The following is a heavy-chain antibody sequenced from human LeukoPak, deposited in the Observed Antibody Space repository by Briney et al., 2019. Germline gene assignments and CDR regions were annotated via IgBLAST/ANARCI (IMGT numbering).Heavy chain of an antibody. J-gene: IGHJ3*02. D-gene: IGHD2-2*01. V-gene: IGHV1-2*02. CDR1: GYTFTGYY. CDR3: ASRYCSSTRCPNPFAFDI. Sequence: ASVKVSCKASGYTFTGYYMHWVRQAPGQGLEWMGWINPNSGGTNYAQKFQGRVTMTRDTSISTAYMELSRLRSDDTAVYYCASRYCSSTRCPNPFAFDIWGQGTMVTVSS. CDR2: INPNSGGT.